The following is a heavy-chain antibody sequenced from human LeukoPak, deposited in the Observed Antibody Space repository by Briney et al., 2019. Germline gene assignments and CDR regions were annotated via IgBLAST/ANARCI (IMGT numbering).Heavy chain of an antibody. V-gene: IGHV3-21*01. CDR3: ARGRVLDYDILTGPVDY. Sequence: GGSLRLSCAASGFTFSSYSMNWVRQAPGKGLEWVSSISSSSSYIYYADSVKGRFTISRGNAKNSLYLQMNSLRAEDTAVYYCARGRVLDYDILTGPVDYWGQGTLVTVSS. J-gene: IGHJ4*02. CDR1: GFTFSSYS. D-gene: IGHD3-9*01. CDR2: ISSSSSYI.